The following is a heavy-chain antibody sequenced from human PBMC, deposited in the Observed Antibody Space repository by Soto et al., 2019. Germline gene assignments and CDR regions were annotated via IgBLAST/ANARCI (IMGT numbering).Heavy chain of an antibody. CDR1: GFSFSSFA. CDR2: IIYDGASI. Sequence: PGGSLRLSCAASGFSFSSFAMNWVRQSPGRGLECFSYIIYDGASIYYADSLKGRFTISRDNAKNSLSLQMNNLRAEDTAVYYCARENSVQAWLHHFDHWGLGTLVTVSS. D-gene: IGHD5-18*01. J-gene: IGHJ4*02. V-gene: IGHV3-48*03. CDR3: ARENSVQAWLHHFDH.